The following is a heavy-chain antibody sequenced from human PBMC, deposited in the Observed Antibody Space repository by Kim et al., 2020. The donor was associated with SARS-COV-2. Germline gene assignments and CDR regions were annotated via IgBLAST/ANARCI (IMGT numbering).Heavy chain of an antibody. CDR2: IWYDGSNK. V-gene: IGHV3-33*01. Sequence: GGSLRLSCAASGFTFSSYGMHWVRQAPGKGLEWVAVIWYDGSNKYYADSVKGRFTISRDNSKNTLYLQMNSLRAEDTAVYYCARDVPGGSYPDYWGQGTLVTVSS. CDR1: GFTFSSYG. CDR3: ARDVPGGSYPDY. D-gene: IGHD1-26*01. J-gene: IGHJ4*02.